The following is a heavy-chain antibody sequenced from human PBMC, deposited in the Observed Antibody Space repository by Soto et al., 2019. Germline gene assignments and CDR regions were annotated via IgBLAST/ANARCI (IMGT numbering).Heavy chain of an antibody. V-gene: IGHV3-7*03. D-gene: IGHD3-22*01. CDR2: IKQDGSEK. J-gene: IGHJ4*02. CDR1: GFTFSSYW. CDR3: ARDRVSDSIGYSPYFDY. Sequence: HPGGSLRLSCAASGFTFSSYWMSWVRQAPGKGLEWVANIKQDGSEKYYVDSVKGRFTISRDNAKNSLYLQMNSLRAEDTAVYYCARDRVSDSIGYSPYFDYWGQGTLVTVSS.